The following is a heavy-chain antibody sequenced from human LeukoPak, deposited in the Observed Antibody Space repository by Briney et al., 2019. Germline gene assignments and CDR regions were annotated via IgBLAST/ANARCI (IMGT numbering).Heavy chain of an antibody. V-gene: IGHV3-66*01. Sequence: GGSLRLSCAASGFTVSSNYMSWVRQAPGKGLEWVSVIYSGGSTYYPDSVKGRFTISRDNAKNSLYLQMNSLRAEDTAVYYCARAKWFYSHQFDYWGQGTLVTVSS. CDR3: ARAKWFYSHQFDY. CDR2: IYSGGST. D-gene: IGHD3-22*01. J-gene: IGHJ4*02. CDR1: GFTVSSNY.